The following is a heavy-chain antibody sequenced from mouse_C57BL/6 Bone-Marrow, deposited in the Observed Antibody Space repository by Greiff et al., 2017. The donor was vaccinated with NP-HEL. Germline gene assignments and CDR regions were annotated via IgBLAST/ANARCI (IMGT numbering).Heavy chain of an antibody. V-gene: IGHV10-1*01. D-gene: IGHD2-4*01. CDR3: VRGRLRLAY. CDR1: GFSFNTYA. CDR2: IRSKSNNYAT. Sequence: EVKLEESGGGLVQPKGSLKLSCAASGFSFNTYAMNWVRQAPGKGLEWVARIRSKSNNYATYYADSVKDRFTISRDDSESMLYLQMNNLKTEDTAMYYCVRGRLRLAYWGQGTLVTVSA. J-gene: IGHJ3*01.